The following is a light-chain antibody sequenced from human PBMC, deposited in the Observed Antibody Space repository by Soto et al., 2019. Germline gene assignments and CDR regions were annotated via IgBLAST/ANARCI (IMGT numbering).Light chain of an antibody. Sequence: QSVLTQPPSVSGAPGQRVTISCTGSSSNIGAGHDVHWYQQLPGTAPKLLIYGNGNRPSGVPDRFSGSKSGTSASLAITGLQAEDEADYYCQSYDSGLSGSEVFGTGTKVT. CDR2: GNG. V-gene: IGLV1-40*01. CDR1: SSNIGAGHD. CDR3: QSYDSGLSGSEV. J-gene: IGLJ1*01.